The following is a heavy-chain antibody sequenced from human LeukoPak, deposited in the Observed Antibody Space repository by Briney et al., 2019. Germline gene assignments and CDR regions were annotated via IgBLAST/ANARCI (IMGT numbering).Heavy chain of an antibody. CDR2: INPNSGGT. J-gene: IGHJ4*02. CDR1: GYTFTGYY. CDR3: AREAVAGRDGFDY. D-gene: IGHD6-19*01. Sequence: ASVKVSCKASGYTFTGYYMHWVRQAPGQGLEWMGRINPNSGGTNYAQKFQGRVTMTRDTSISIAYMELSRLRSDDTAVYYCAREAVAGRDGFDYWSQGTLVTVSS. V-gene: IGHV1-2*06.